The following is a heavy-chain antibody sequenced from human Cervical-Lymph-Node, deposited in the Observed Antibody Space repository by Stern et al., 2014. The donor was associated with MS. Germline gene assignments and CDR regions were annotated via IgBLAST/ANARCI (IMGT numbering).Heavy chain of an antibody. CDR2: IVVGSGNT. D-gene: IGHD1-26*01. V-gene: IGHV1-58*02. J-gene: IGHJ3*02. Sequence: VQLVQSGPEVKKPGTSVKVSCKASGFTFTSSAMQWVRQARGQRLEWIGWIVVGSGNTNYAQKFQERVTITRDMSTSTAYMELSSLRSEDTAVYYCAASHTVKGELRLGFGIWGQGTMVTVSS. CDR1: GFTFTSSA. CDR3: AASHTVKGELRLGFGI.